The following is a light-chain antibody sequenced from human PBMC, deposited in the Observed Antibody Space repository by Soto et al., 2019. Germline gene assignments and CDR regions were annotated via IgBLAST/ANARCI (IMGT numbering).Light chain of an antibody. J-gene: IGKJ5*01. CDR1: QGIXSCH. Sequence: IELTHCPCTLSLSPAERSALSCRASQGIXSCHLAEYQQKPGPAPSLLXACSSTRATGIPDRCSGSGSGTHFTLPISRLEPGDSDGYYCQHFGGSTCTFGQGTRLEIK. CDR2: CSS. V-gene: IGKV3-20*01. CDR3: QHFGGSTCT.